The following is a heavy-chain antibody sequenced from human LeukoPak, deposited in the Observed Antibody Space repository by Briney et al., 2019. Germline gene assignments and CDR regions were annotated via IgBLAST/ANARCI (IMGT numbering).Heavy chain of an antibody. V-gene: IGHV4-34*01. CDR1: GESLNGHY. Sequence: SETLSLTCAVYGESLNGHYWSWIRQSPGKGLEWIGEGSERGGTKFNPSLKSRVTISADTSKNQFSLKLSSVTAADTAVYHFAKNGQSGFSFDPWGRGTLVTVSS. D-gene: IGHD1-26*01. CDR2: GSERGGT. J-gene: IGHJ5*02. CDR3: AKNGQSGFSFDP.